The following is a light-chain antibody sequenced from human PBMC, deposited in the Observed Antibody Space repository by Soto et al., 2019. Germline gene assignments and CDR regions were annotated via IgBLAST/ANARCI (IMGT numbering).Light chain of an antibody. V-gene: IGKV1-39*01. CDR2: GTS. CDR3: QQGYKTPYT. J-gene: IGKJ2*01. CDR1: QIIGND. Sequence: DIQMTQSPSSLSASVGDIVTITCRASQIIGNDLSWYQQKPGKAPKLLVYGTSSLQSGVPSRFSGRGSGTDFTLTINSLQPDDFAVYYCQQGYKTPYTFGRGTK.